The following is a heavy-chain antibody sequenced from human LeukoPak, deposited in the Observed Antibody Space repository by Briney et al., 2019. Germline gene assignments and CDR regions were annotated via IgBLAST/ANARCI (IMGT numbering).Heavy chain of an antibody. CDR1: GFTFSSYW. Sequence: GGSLRLSCAASGFTFSSYWMHCVRQAPGKGLVWVSRINSDGSSTSYAVSVKGRFTITRDDAKNTLYLQMNSLRAEDTAVYYCARDRLTYYDFWSGYSGDAFDIWGQGTMVTVSS. J-gene: IGHJ3*02. D-gene: IGHD3-3*01. CDR2: INSDGSST. V-gene: IGHV3-74*01. CDR3: ARDRLTYYDFWSGYSGDAFDI.